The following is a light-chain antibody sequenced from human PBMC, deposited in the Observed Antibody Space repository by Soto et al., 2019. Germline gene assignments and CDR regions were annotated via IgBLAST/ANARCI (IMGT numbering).Light chain of an antibody. Sequence: DIQMTQSQSSLSASVGDRVTITCRASQSPPNYLNWYQQKPGKAPKLLIYGTSSLQSGVPSRFGGSGSGTEFTLTISSLQPEDFGTYYCQQSYKMPSFGQGTRLEIK. CDR2: GTS. CDR3: QQSYKMPS. CDR1: QSPPNY. J-gene: IGKJ5*01. V-gene: IGKV1-39*01.